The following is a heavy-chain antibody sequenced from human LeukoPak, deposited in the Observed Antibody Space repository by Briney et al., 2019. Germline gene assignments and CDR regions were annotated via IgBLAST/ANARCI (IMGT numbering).Heavy chain of an antibody. D-gene: IGHD6-19*01. CDR3: ASDRESSGWYVGGNWFDP. J-gene: IGHJ5*02. CDR1: GFTFSSYG. Sequence: GGSLRLSCAASGFTFSSYGMHWVRQAPGKGLEWVAVIWYDGSNKYYADSVKGRFTISRDNSKNTLYLQMNSLRAEDTAVYYCASDRESSGWYVGGNWFDPWGQGTLVTVSS. CDR2: IWYDGSNK. V-gene: IGHV3-33*01.